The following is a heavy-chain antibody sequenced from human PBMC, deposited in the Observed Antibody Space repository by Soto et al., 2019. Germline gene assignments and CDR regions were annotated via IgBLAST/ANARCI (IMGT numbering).Heavy chain of an antibody. Sequence: QVQLQESGPGLVKPSGTLSLTCGVSGGSISSSNWWSWVRQPPGKGLEWIGESHHSGISKYNPSLQSRLTISLDKSKNHFSLQLTSVTAADTAVYYCARAWLNGICYTQGLDLWGQGTLVLVSS. CDR2: SHHSGIS. V-gene: IGHV4-4*02. J-gene: IGHJ4*02. D-gene: IGHD2-8*01. CDR3: ARAWLNGICYTQGLDL. CDR1: GGSISSSNW.